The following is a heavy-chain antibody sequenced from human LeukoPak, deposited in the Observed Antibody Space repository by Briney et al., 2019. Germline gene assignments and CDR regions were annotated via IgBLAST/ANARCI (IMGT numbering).Heavy chain of an antibody. D-gene: IGHD6-19*01. CDR2: ISSSGSTI. CDR3: ARDSGWYPRVGWFDP. J-gene: IGHJ5*02. CDR1: GFTFSDYY. Sequence: GGSLRLSCAASGFTFSDYYMSWIRQAPGKGLEWVSYISSSGSTIYYADSVKGRYTISRDNAKNSLYLQMNSLRAEDTAVYYCARDSGWYPRVGWFDPWGQGTLVTVSS. V-gene: IGHV3-11*04.